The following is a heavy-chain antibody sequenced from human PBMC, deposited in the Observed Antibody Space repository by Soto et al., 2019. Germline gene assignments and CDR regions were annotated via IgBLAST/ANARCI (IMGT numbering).Heavy chain of an antibody. CDR3: AREDYGGTSGVGTFDY. CDR1: GFTFSSYA. CDR2: ISYDGSNK. V-gene: IGHV3-30-3*01. J-gene: IGHJ4*02. D-gene: IGHD4-17*01. Sequence: GGSLRLSCAASGFTFSSYAMHWVRQAPGKGLEWVAVISYDGSNKYYADSVKGRFTISRDDSKNTLYLQMNSLRAEDTAVYYCAREDYGGTSGVGTFDYWGQGTLVTVSS.